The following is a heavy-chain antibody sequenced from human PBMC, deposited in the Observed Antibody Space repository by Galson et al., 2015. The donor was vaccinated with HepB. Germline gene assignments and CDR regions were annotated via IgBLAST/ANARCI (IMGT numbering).Heavy chain of an antibody. CDR3: ARDVTADWYFEL. CDR2: IWYDGSNK. J-gene: IGHJ2*01. V-gene: IGHV3-33*01. D-gene: IGHD2/OR15-2a*01. Sequence: SLRLSCAASGFTFSSYGMHWVRQAPGKGLEWVAVIWYDGSNKYYADSVKGRFTISRDNSKNTLYLQMNSLRAEDTAVYYCARDVTADWYFELWGRGTLVTVSS. CDR1: GFTFSSYG.